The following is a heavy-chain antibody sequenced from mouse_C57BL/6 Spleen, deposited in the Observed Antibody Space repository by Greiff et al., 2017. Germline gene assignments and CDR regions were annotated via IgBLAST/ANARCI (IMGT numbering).Heavy chain of an antibody. J-gene: IGHJ2*01. D-gene: IGHD2-4*01. V-gene: IGHV5-17*01. CDR2: ISGGSSTN. CDR1: GFTFSDYG. Sequence: EVKLVESGGGLVKPGGSLKLSCAASGFTFSDYGMHWVRQAPEKGLEWVAYISGGSSTNYYADTVKGRFTISRDNAKTTLCLHITSLRSEDTAMYCCARSDCGGYYFDDWGQGTTLTVSS. CDR3: ARSDCGGYYFDD.